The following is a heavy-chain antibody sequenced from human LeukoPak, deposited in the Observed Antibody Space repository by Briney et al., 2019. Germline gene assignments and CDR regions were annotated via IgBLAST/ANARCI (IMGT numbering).Heavy chain of an antibody. CDR3: ARGRYTGYDSGYFDY. Sequence: GSLRLSCAASGFTFSSYAMHWVRQAPGKGLEWVAAISYDGTNTYYTDSAKGRFTISRDNSKNTLYLQMNSLRAEDTAVYSCARGRYTGYDSGYFDYWGQGILVTVSS. CDR1: GFTFSSYA. CDR2: ISYDGTNT. J-gene: IGHJ4*02. V-gene: IGHV3-30*04. D-gene: IGHD5-12*01.